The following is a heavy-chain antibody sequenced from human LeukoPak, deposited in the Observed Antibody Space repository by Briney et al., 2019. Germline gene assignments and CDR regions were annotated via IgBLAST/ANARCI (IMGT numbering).Heavy chain of an antibody. CDR3: AKGGRNSEGDY. Sequence: GGSLRLSCAVSGFSFSSYAMTWVPQAPGKGLEWVSAISDGGAITYYADSVKGRFPISRDNSKNTLYLQMNSLRAEDTAVYYCAKGGRNSEGDYWGQGTLVTVPS. V-gene: IGHV3-23*01. CDR1: GFSFSSYA. J-gene: IGHJ4*02. CDR2: ISDGGAIT. D-gene: IGHD4-23*01.